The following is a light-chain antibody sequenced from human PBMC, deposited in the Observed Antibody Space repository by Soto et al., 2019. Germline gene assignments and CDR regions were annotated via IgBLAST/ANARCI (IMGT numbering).Light chain of an antibody. V-gene: IGLV2-11*01. CDR2: DVT. Sequence: QSALTQPRSVSGSPGQSVTISCTGSSSDVGGYSYVSWYQQHPGKAPKLIIYDVTKRPSGVPDRFSGSKSGNTASLTISGLQAEDETDYYCCSFAGTYTYVFGTRTKLTVL. CDR1: SSDVGGYSY. CDR3: CSFAGTYTYV. J-gene: IGLJ1*01.